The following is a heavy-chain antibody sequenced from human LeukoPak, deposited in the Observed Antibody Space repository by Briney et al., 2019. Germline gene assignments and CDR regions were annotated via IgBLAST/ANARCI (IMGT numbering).Heavy chain of an antibody. V-gene: IGHV3-48*04. CDR3: ARDEAYYYDSSGYHDY. CDR2: ISSSSSTI. D-gene: IGHD3-22*01. Sequence: PGGSLRLSCAASGFNFSSYSMNWVRQAPGKGLEWVSYISSSSSTIYYADSVKGRFTISRDNAKNSLYLQMNSLRAEDTAVYYCARDEAYYYDSSGYHDYWGQGTLVTVSS. CDR1: GFNFSSYS. J-gene: IGHJ4*02.